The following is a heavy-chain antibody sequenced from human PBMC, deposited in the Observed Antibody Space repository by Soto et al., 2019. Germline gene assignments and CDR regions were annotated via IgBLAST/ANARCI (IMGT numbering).Heavy chain of an antibody. Sequence: SETLSLTCTFSGGSISSYYWSWIRQPPGKGLEWIGYIYYSGSTNYNPSLKSRVTISLDTSKHQFSLKLSSVTAADTGVYYCARRNYYGSWIYYYYYMDVWGKGTTVTVSS. J-gene: IGHJ6*03. V-gene: IGHV4-59*01. CDR1: GGSISSYY. CDR3: ARRNYYGSWIYYYYYMDV. CDR2: IYYSGST. D-gene: IGHD3-10*01.